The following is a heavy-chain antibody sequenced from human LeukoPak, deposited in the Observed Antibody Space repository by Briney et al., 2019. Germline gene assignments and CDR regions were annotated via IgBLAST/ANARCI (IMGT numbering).Heavy chain of an antibody. J-gene: IGHJ4*02. V-gene: IGHV1-18*01. CDR3: ARDPSRGSPDY. Sequence: GASVKVSRKASGYTFTSYGISWVRQAPGQGLEWMGWISAYNGNTNFAQKLQGRVTMTTDTSTSTAYMELRSLRSDDTAVYYCARDPSRGSPDYWGQGTLVTVSS. CDR1: GYTFTSYG. CDR2: ISAYNGNT. D-gene: IGHD1-26*01.